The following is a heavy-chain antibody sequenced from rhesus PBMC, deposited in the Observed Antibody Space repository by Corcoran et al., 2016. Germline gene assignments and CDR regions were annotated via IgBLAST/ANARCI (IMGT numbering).Heavy chain of an antibody. D-gene: IGHD1-26*01. CDR1: GGSISDDYY. CDR2: IDGSGGGT. CDR3: AGRYNWNYRGVGS. Sequence: QVQLQESGPGLVKPSETLSLTCAVSGGSISDDYYWSWIRQPPGKGLEWIGDIDGSGGGTNYNPSPTNGLCISIDPSKDRFSLKLAAVTAADTVVYDYAGRYNWNYRGVGSWGHGVVVTVSS. J-gene: IGHJ6*01. V-gene: IGHV4-106*01.